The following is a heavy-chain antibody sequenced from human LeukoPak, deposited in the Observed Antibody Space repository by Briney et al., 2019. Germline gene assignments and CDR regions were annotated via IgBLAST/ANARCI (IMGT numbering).Heavy chain of an antibody. D-gene: IGHD1-14*01. CDR2: INHSGST. J-gene: IGHJ4*02. Sequence: PSETLSLTCAVYGGSFSGYYWSWTRQPPGKGLEWIGEINHSGSTNYNPSLKSRVTISVDTSKNQFSLKLSSVTAADTAVYYCARRKAVYFDYWGQGTLVTVSS. V-gene: IGHV4-34*01. CDR1: GGSFSGYY. CDR3: ARRKAVYFDY.